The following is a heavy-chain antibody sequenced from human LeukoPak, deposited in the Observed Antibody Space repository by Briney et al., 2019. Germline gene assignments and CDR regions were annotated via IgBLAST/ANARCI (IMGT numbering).Heavy chain of an antibody. CDR2: IYPGDSDT. D-gene: IGHD6-13*01. Sequence: GGSLKISCKGSGYSFTSYWIGWVRQMPGKGLEWMGIIYPGDSDTRYSPSFQGQVTISADKSISTAYLQWSSLKASDTAMYYCASQNAKIAAAGDDAFDIWGQGTMVTVSS. V-gene: IGHV5-51*01. CDR3: ASQNAKIAAAGDDAFDI. J-gene: IGHJ3*02. CDR1: GYSFTSYW.